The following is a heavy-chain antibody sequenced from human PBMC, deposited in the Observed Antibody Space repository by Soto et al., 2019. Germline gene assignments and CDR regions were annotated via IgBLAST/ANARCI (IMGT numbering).Heavy chain of an antibody. V-gene: IGHV3-23*01. CDR3: AKDSSNW. CDR2: ITGSGRAT. CDR1: GLTFSNYA. J-gene: IGHJ5*01. D-gene: IGHD6-13*01. Sequence: EVVLLQSGGGLVQSGGSLTLSCTASGLTFSNYAMSWVRQAPGKGLEWVSAITGSGRATYYADSVRGRFTVSRDNSQNTLYLQMSRLRGEDTAVYYCAKDSSNW.